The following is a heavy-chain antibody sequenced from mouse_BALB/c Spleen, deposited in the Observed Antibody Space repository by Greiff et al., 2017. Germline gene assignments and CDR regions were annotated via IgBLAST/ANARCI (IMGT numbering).Heavy chain of an antibody. CDR1: GFSLTGYG. CDR3: ARGPYYGNYRDFDY. D-gene: IGHD2-10*01. CDR2: IWGDGST. V-gene: IGHV2-6-7*01. J-gene: IGHJ2*01. Sequence: VKLVESGPGLVAPSQSLSISCTVSGFSLTGYGVNWVRQPPGKGLEWLGMIWGDGSTDYNSALKSRLSISKDNSKSQVFLKMNSLQTDDTARYYCARGPYYGNYRDFDYWGQGTTLTVSS.